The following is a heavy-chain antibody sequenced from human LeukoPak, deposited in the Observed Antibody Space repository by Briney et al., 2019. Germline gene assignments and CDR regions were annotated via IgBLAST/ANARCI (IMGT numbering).Heavy chain of an antibody. D-gene: IGHD2-15*01. CDR3: VRLTGYCSGGSCAMDV. CDR1: GFTFSSYS. CDR2: ISTSSSTM. Sequence: GGSLRLSCVASGFTFSSYSMNWVRQAPGKGLEWVSHISTSSSTMYYADSVKGRFTISRDNSKTSLYLQMNSLRDDDTAVYYCVRLTGYCSGGSCAMDVWGQGTTVTVSS. V-gene: IGHV3-48*02. J-gene: IGHJ6*02.